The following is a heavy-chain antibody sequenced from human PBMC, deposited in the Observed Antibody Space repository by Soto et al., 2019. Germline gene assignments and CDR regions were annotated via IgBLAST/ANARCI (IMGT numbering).Heavy chain of an antibody. CDR1: GFSFDNYA. Sequence: EVQLLESGGDLVQPGGSLRLSCVASGFSFDNYAMSWVRQAPGKGLEWVSAINSAGSSTYYAASVKDRFIISRDNSKNTLYLQPNSLRAEDTAVYCCAQLGLMPFSHKHYFNTWGREPLVTVPS. D-gene: IGHD1-1*01. J-gene: IGHJ4*02. V-gene: IGHV3-23*01. CDR3: AQLGLMPFSHKHYFNT. CDR2: INSAGSST.